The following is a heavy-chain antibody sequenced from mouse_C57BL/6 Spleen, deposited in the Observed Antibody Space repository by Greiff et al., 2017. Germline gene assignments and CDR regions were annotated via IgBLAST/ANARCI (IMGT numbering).Heavy chain of an antibody. Sequence: VQLQQSGPELVKPGASVKISCKASGYAFSSSWLNWVKQRPGTGLEWIGRISPGDGDTNYNGKFTGKATLTADKSSSTAYMQLSSLSSRDSAVYFCAITGDYAMDYWGQGTSVTVAS. D-gene: IGHD4-1*01. V-gene: IGHV1-82*01. J-gene: IGHJ4*01. CDR3: AITGDYAMDY. CDR1: GYAFSSSW. CDR2: ISPGDGDT.